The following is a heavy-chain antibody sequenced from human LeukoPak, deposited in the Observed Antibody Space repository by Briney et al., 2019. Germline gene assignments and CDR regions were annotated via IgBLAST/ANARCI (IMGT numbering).Heavy chain of an antibody. CDR2: ISYDGSKK. D-gene: IGHD5-12*01. CDR3: ARGIRGYSGYVFDY. V-gene: IGHV3-30-3*01. J-gene: IGHJ4*02. Sequence: GGSLRLSCAASGFTFSTYAMHWVRQAPGKGLEWVAAISYDGSKKYYVDSVKGRFTISRDNSKNTLYLQMNSLRAEDTAVYYCARGIRGYSGYVFDYWGQGTLVTVSS. CDR1: GFTFSTYA.